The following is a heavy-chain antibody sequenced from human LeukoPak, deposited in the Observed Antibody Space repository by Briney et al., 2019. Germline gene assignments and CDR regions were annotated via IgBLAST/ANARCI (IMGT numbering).Heavy chain of an antibody. CDR3: ARGRGVGDY. CDR1: GGSFSGYY. CDR2: INHSGST. Sequence: SETLSLTCAVYGGSFSGYYWSWIRQPPGKGLEWIGKINHSGSTNYNPSLKSRVTISVDTSKNQFSLKLSSVTAADTAVYYCARGRGVGDYWGQGTLVTVSS. J-gene: IGHJ4*02. D-gene: IGHD3-10*01. V-gene: IGHV4-34*01.